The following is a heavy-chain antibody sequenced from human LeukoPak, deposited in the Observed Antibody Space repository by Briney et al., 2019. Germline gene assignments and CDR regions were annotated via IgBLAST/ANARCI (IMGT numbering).Heavy chain of an antibody. J-gene: IGHJ5*02. Sequence: GESLKISRKGSGYSFNNYWIGWVRQMPGKGLEWVGIIYPGDSETTYSPSFQGQVTISADKSISTAYLQWYSLKASDTAMYYCARQVDYTSSWYKYIWFDPWGQGTLVTVSS. V-gene: IGHV5-51*01. CDR1: GYSFNNYW. D-gene: IGHD6-13*01. CDR3: ARQVDYTSSWYKYIWFDP. CDR2: IYPGDSET.